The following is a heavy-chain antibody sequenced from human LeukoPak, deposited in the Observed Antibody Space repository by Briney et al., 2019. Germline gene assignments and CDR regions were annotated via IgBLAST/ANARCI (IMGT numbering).Heavy chain of an antibody. V-gene: IGHV3-23*01. CDR1: GFTFSSYA. CDR2: IGSGGTT. Sequence: GGSLRLSCAASGFTFSSYAMSWVRQAPGKGLEWVSAIGSGGTTYYADSVKGRFTISRDNSKNTLYLQMDSLRAEDTAVYYCARRGYSSGWLYFDYWGQGTLVTVSS. D-gene: IGHD6-19*01. J-gene: IGHJ4*02. CDR3: ARRGYSSGWLYFDY.